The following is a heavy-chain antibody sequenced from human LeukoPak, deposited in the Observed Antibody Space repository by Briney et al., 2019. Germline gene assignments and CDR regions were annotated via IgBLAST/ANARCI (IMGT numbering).Heavy chain of an antibody. D-gene: IGHD6-13*01. CDR1: GFTVSSNY. Sequence: AGSLRLSCAASGFTVSSNYMSWVRQAPGKGLERVSVIYSGGNTYYADSVKGRFTISRDNSKNTLYLQMNSLRAEDTAVYYCARSVSSAWSPFDYWGQGTLVTVSS. J-gene: IGHJ4*02. CDR3: ARSVSSAWSPFDY. V-gene: IGHV3-53*05. CDR2: IYSGGNT.